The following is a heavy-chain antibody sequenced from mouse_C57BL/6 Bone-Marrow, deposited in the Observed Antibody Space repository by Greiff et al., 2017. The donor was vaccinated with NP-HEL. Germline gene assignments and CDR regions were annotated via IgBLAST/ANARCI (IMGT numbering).Heavy chain of an antibody. D-gene: IGHD4-1*01. J-gene: IGHJ3*01. V-gene: IGHV5-15*01. CDR1: GFTFSDYG. CDR2: ISNFAYSI. Sequence: EVKVVESGRGLVQPGRSLKLTCAASGFTFSDYGMAWVRQPPRKGPEWVVFISNFAYSIYYADTVTSRFTISRENAKNTLYLDMSSMRSEDTAMYYCARQETGTSAWFAYWGQGTLVTVSA. CDR3: ARQETGTSAWFAY.